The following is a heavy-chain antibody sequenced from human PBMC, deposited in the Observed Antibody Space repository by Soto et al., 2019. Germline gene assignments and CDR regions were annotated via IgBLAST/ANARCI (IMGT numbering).Heavy chain of an antibody. CDR1: GGSISSGNYY. CDR3: ARDGAH. V-gene: IGHV4-31*03. Sequence: QVQLQESGPGLVKPSQTLSVTCTVSGGSISSGNYYWSWIRQQPGKGLEWIGYIYHTGSTYYTPSLTSRVTISVDTSKNQFSLKLSSVTAADTAVYYCARDGAHWGQGTLVTVSS. CDR2: IYHTGST. D-gene: IGHD3-10*01. J-gene: IGHJ4*02.